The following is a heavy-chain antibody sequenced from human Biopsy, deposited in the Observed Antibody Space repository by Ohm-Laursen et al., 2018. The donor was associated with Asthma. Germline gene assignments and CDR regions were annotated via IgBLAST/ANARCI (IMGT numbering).Heavy chain of an antibody. D-gene: IGHD6-6*01. CDR1: GFTFHNYV. J-gene: IGHJ4*02. CDR2: IFFDGSNK. V-gene: IGHV3-30-3*01. Sequence: GQTLSLTCAASGFTFHNYVMHWVRQAPGKGLEWVAGIFFDGSNKYYADSVKGRFTISRDNSKDTLYLQANSLRGDDTAVYYCARGKTWGRSYYFDYWGQGTLVTVSS. CDR3: ARGKTWGRSYYFDY.